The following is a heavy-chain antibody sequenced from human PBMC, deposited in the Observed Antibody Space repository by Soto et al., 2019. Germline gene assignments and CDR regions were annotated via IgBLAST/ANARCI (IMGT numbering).Heavy chain of an antibody. V-gene: IGHV3-30*03. Sequence: PGGSLRLSCAASRFTFSSYAMHWVRQAPGKGLEWVALISYDGNNKYYSDSVKGRFTISRDNSKNTLYLQMNSLRADDTAVYYCSTEVAATIANAFHIWGQGAMVTVSS. J-gene: IGHJ3*02. CDR2: ISYDGNNK. D-gene: IGHD1-26*01. CDR1: RFTFSSYA. CDR3: STEVAATIANAFHI.